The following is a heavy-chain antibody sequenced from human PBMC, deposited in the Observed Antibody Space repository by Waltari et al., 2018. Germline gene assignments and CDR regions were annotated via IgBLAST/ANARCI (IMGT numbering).Heavy chain of an antibody. V-gene: IGHV3-53*01. D-gene: IGHD6-19*01. CDR1: GFTVGNNY. CDR2: IYSGGGI. J-gene: IGHJ4*02. CDR3: ARDPPGVAVSGKG. Sequence: EVQLVESGGGLIQPGGSLRLYCAVSGFTVGNNYMSWVRQAPGKGREWISLIYSGGGIHYADSVKGRFTISRDSSKNTLYLQMNSLRVEDTAVYYCARDPPGVAVSGKGWGQGTLVTVSS.